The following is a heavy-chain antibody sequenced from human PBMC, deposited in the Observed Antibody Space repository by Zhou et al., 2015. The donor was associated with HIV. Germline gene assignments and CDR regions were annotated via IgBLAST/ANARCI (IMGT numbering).Heavy chain of an antibody. Sequence: QVQLVQSGAEVKKPGSSVKVSCKASGGTFSSYAISWVRQAPGQGLEWMGGIIPIFGTANYAQKFQGRVTITADESTSTAYMELSSLRSEDTAVYYCARSQRDFWSGYYTLDFHFDYWGQGTLVTVSS. CDR2: IIPIFGTA. CDR1: GGTFSSYA. V-gene: IGHV1-69*01. J-gene: IGHJ4*02. D-gene: IGHD3-3*01. CDR3: ARSQRDFWSGYYTLDFHFDY.